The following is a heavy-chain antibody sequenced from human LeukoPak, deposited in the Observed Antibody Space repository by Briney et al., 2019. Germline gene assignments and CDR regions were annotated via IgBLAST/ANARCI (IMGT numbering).Heavy chain of an antibody. CDR3: ARHPYPRYCSGGSCYSRRYYFDY. CDR2: INHSGST. J-gene: IGHJ4*02. CDR1: GGSFSGYY. V-gene: IGHV4-34*01. D-gene: IGHD2-15*01. Sequence: SQTLSLTCAVYGGSFSGYYWSWIRQPPGKGLEWIGEINHSGSTNYNPSPKSRVTISVDTSKNQFSLKLSSVTAADTAVYYCARHPYPRYCSGGSCYSRRYYFDYWGQGTLVTVSS.